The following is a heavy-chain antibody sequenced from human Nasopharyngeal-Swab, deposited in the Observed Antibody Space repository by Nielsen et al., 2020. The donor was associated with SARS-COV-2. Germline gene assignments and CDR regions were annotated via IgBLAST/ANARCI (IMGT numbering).Heavy chain of an antibody. V-gene: IGHV3-21*06. J-gene: IGHJ4*02. Sequence: WIRQPPGKGLEWVASISGSNNYTYYADPVKGRFTISRDNAKNSLFLQVNSLRAEDTAVYYCAREGGRFSSTWYVDYWGQGTLVTVSS. CDR3: AREGGRFSSTWYVDY. D-gene: IGHD6-13*01. CDR2: ISGSNNYT.